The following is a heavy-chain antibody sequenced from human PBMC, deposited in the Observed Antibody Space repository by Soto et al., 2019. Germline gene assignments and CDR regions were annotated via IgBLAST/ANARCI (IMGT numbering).Heavy chain of an antibody. CDR1: GFTFSSYA. CDR2: ISGSGGST. Sequence: GGSLRLSCAASGFTFSSYAMSWVRQAPGKGLEWVSAISGSGGSTYYADSVKGRFTISRDNSKNTLYLQMNSLRAEDTAVYYCAKDWSVTIFGVVIYFDYWGQGTLVTVSS. CDR3: AKDWSVTIFGVVIYFDY. V-gene: IGHV3-23*01. D-gene: IGHD3-3*01. J-gene: IGHJ4*02.